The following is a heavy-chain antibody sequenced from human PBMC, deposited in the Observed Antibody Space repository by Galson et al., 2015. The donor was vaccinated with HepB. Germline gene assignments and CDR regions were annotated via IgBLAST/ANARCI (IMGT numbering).Heavy chain of an antibody. CDR1: GFTFNIYW. D-gene: IGHD6-6*01. Sequence: SLRLSCATSGFTFNIYWMTWVRQAPGEGLEWVANINQDGTEKFYVDSVKGRVSISRDNARKSLYLQVNSLRAEDTAVYYCARGSEIAARYGMDVWGQGTTVIVSS. V-gene: IGHV3-7*03. CDR2: INQDGTEK. J-gene: IGHJ6*02. CDR3: ARGSEIAARYGMDV.